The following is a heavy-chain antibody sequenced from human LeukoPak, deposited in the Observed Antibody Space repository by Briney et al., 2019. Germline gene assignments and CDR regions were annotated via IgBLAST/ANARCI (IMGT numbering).Heavy chain of an antibody. CDR3: ARRITMGAFDI. D-gene: IGHD3-10*01. V-gene: IGHV3-48*03. CDR1: GFTFSSYE. J-gene: IGHJ3*02. Sequence: PGGSLRLSCAASGFTFSSYEMNWVRQAPGKGLEWVSYISSSGSTIYYADSVKGRFTISRDNAKNSLYLQVNSLRAEDTAVYYCARRITMGAFDIWGQGTMVTVSS. CDR2: ISSSGSTI.